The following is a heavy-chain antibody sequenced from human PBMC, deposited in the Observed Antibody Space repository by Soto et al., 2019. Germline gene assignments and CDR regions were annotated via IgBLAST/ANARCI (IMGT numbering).Heavy chain of an antibody. CDR1: GGTFSSYA. CDR2: IIPIFGTA. V-gene: IGHV1-69*01. J-gene: IGHJ6*02. Sequence: QVQLVQSGAEVKKPGSSVKVSCKASGGTFSSYAISWVRQAPGQGLEWMGGIIPIFGTANYEQKFQGRVTITADESTSTAHMELSSLRSEVTAVYYCARLMYSSSSSYYYYGMDVWGQGTTVTVSS. CDR3: ARLMYSSSSSYYYYGMDV. D-gene: IGHD6-6*01.